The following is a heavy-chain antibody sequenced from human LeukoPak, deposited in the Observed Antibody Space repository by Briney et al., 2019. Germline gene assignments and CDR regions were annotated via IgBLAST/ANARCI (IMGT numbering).Heavy chain of an antibody. J-gene: IGHJ4*02. D-gene: IGHD1-26*01. Sequence: GASAKVSCKASGYTFTGYYMHWVRQAPGQGLEWMGWINANSGGTNYAQKFQGRVTMTRGTSISTAYMELSRLRSDDTAVYYCARRRDSGSLQHFDYWGQGTLVTVSS. V-gene: IGHV1-2*02. CDR1: GYTFTGYY. CDR3: ARRRDSGSLQHFDY. CDR2: INANSGGT.